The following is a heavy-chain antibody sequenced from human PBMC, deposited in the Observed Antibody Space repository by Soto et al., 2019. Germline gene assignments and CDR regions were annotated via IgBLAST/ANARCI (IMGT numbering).Heavy chain of an antibody. V-gene: IGHV4-59*01. CDR3: ARVKSSGWYGGYNWFDP. J-gene: IGHJ5*02. D-gene: IGHD6-19*01. Sequence: TSETLSLTCTVSGGSISSYYWSWIRQPPGKGLEWIGYIYYSGSTDYNPSLKSRVTISVDTSKNQFSLKLSSVTAADTAVYYCARVKSSGWYGGYNWFDPWGQGTLVTVSS. CDR2: IYYSGST. CDR1: GGSISSYY.